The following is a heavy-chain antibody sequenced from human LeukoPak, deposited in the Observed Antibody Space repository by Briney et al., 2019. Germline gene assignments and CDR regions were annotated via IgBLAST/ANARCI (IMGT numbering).Heavy chain of an antibody. CDR3: ARGDLTGAPILIDY. CDR1: GFTFRRYR. CDR2: SSSSSSHI. V-gene: IGHV3-21*01. J-gene: IGHJ4*02. D-gene: IGHD1-20*01. Sequence: GGSQRLFCAPSGFTFRRYRMHWAPRAPGGGGVWVWYSSSSSSHIYYADSVKGRFTISRDNAKNSLYLQMNSLRAEDTAVYYCARGDLTGAPILIDYWGQETLVTVPS.